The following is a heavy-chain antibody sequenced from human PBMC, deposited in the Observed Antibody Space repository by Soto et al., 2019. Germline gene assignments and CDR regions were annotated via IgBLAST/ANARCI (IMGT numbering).Heavy chain of an antibody. CDR1: GGTFSGYA. J-gene: IGHJ6*02. V-gene: IGHV1-69*06. Sequence: SVKVSCKASGGTFSGYAISWVRQAPGQGLEWMGGIIPIFGTANYAQKFQGRVTITADKSTSTAYMELSSLRSEDTAVYYCARDQTKYYYYYGMDVWGQGTTVTVSS. CDR2: IIPIFGTA. CDR3: ARDQTKYYYYYGMDV.